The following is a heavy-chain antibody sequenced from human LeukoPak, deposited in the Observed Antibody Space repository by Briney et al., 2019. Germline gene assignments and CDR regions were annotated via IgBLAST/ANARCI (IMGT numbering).Heavy chain of an antibody. CDR3: ARDGYDDAFDI. J-gene: IGHJ3*02. D-gene: IGHD6-13*01. V-gene: IGHV1-69*04. CDR2: IIPILGIA. Sequence: SVKVSRKASGGTFSSYAISWVRQAPGQGLEWMGRIIPILGIANYAQKFQGRVTITADKSTSTAYMELSSLRSEDTAVYYCARDGYDDAFDIWGQGTMVTVSS. CDR1: GGTFSSYA.